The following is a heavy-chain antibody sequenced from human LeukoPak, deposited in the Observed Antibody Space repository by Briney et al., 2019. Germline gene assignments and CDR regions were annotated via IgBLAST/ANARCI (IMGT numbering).Heavy chain of an antibody. D-gene: IGHD2-2*01. CDR3: AGGEACSSTSCYFSLVDY. Sequence: GGSLRLSCAASGFTFDDYGMSWVRQAPGKGLEWVSGINWNGGSTGYADSVKGRFTISRDNAKNSLYLQMNGLRAEDTALYYCAGGEACSSTSCYFSLVDYWGQGTLVTVSS. CDR2: INWNGGST. J-gene: IGHJ4*02. CDR1: GFTFDDYG. V-gene: IGHV3-20*04.